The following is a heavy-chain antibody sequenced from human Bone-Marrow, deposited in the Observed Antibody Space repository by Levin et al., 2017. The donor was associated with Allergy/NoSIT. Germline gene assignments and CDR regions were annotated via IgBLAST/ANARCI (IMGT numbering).Heavy chain of an antibody. CDR2: IVPAFGTP. J-gene: IGHJ4*02. V-gene: IGHV1-69*06. CDR1: GYTFTGYG. D-gene: IGHD1-26*01. Sequence: ASVKVSCKASGYTFTGYGISWVRQAPGQGLEWLGGIVPAFGTPNHAQKFQDRITFTADKFTTTVYMEMTSLTSGDTAVYYCARVRRGIVASTGFDYWGQGTLVTVSS. CDR3: ARVRRGIVASTGFDY.